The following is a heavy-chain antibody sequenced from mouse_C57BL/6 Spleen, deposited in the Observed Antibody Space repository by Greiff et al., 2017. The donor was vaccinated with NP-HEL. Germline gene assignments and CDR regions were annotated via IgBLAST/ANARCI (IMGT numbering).Heavy chain of an antibody. CDR1: GYTFTDYE. Sequence: QVQLQQSGAELVRPGASVTLSCKASGYTFTDYEMHWVKQTPVHGLEWIGAIDPETGGTAYNQKFKGKAILTADKSSSTAYMELRSLTSEDSAVYYCTRRSNYVPYFDYWGQGTTLTVSS. CDR3: TRRSNYVPYFDY. D-gene: IGHD2-5*01. CDR2: IDPETGGT. J-gene: IGHJ2*01. V-gene: IGHV1-15*01.